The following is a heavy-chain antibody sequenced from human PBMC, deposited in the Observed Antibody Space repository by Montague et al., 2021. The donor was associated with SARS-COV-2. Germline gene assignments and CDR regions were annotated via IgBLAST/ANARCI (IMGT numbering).Heavy chain of an antibody. V-gene: IGHV4-39*01. CDR3: VRVTGIILTSPFDY. Sequence: SETLSLTCSVSSDSIISSDYNWGWNRQPPGKERVWIGNVYYNAVTYYNPTLQSRLAISRDRTKNQFSLELRSVTAADTAVYYCVRVTGIILTSPFDYWGQGNLVIVSS. CDR1: SDSIISSDYN. CDR2: VYYNAVT. D-gene: IGHD3-9*01. J-gene: IGHJ4*02.